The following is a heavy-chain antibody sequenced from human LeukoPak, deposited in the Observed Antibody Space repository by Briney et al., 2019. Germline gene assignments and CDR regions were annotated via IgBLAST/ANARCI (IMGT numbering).Heavy chain of an antibody. J-gene: IGHJ4*02. Sequence: SGPTLVKPTQTLTLTCTFSGFSLSTSGVGVGWIRQPPGKALEWVALIYWNDDKRYSPSLKSRLTITKDTSKNQVDLTMTNMGPVDTATYYCAHVEGDSSTSCYDDWGQGTLVTVSS. CDR2: IYWNDDK. D-gene: IGHD2-2*01. V-gene: IGHV2-5*01. CDR3: AHVEGDSSTSCYDD. CDR1: GFSLSTSGVG.